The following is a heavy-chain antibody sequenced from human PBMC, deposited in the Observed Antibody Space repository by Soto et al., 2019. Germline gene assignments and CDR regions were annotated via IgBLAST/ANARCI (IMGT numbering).Heavy chain of an antibody. CDR3: ARDRYIVVVPAAYYYYGMDV. CDR1: GFTFSSYS. V-gene: IGHV3-48*02. J-gene: IGHJ6*02. CDR2: ISSSSSTI. D-gene: IGHD2-2*01. Sequence: GGSLRLSCAASGFTFSSYSMNWVRQAPGKGLEWVSYISSSSSTIYYADSVKGRFTNSRDNAKNSLYLQMNSLRDEDTAVYYCARDRYIVVVPAAYYYYGMDVWGQGTTVTVSS.